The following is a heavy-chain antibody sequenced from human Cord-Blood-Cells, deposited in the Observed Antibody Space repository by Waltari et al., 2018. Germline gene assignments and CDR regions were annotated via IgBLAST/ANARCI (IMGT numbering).Heavy chain of an antibody. CDR2: INPSFGTA. CDR1: GGTFSSYA. D-gene: IGHD1-20*01. J-gene: IGHJ4*02. Sequence: QVQLVQSGAEVKKPGSSVKVSCKASGGTFSSYAISWVRQAPGQGLEWMGGINPSFGTANCEQKFQGRVTITANESTSTAYMELGSLRSEDTAVCYCAGAHNWRSLYYFDYWGQGTLVTVSS. V-gene: IGHV1-69*01. CDR3: AGAHNWRSLYYFDY.